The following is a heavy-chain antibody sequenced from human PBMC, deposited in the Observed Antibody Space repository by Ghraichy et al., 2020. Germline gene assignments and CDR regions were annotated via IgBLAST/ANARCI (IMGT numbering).Heavy chain of an antibody. J-gene: IGHJ4*02. Sequence: GGSLRLSCAASGFTFSNYWMTWVRQAPGKGLEWVANIKQDGSQKYYVESVKGRFTISRDNAKNSLYLQMNSLRAEDTAVYYWVRGTELHRIWGQGTLVTVSS. CDR2: IKQDGSQK. CDR3: VRGTELHRI. V-gene: IGHV3-7*04. D-gene: IGHD1-14*01. CDR1: GFTFSNYW.